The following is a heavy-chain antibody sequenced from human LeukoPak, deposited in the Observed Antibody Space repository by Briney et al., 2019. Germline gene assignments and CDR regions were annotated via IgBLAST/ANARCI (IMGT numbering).Heavy chain of an antibody. J-gene: IGHJ5*02. Sequence: SETLSLTCTVSGGSISSYYWSWIRQPPGKGLEWIGYIYYSGSTNYNPSLKSRVTISVGTSKNQFSLKLSSVTAADTAVYYCARVHGDYNWFDPWGQGTLVTVSS. V-gene: IGHV4-59*01. CDR2: IYYSGST. CDR1: GGSISSYY. CDR3: ARVHGDYNWFDP. D-gene: IGHD4-17*01.